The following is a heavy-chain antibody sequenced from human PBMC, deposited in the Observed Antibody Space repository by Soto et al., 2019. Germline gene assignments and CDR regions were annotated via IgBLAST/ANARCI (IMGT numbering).Heavy chain of an antibody. J-gene: IGHJ4*02. CDR2: IYYSGST. D-gene: IGHD4-4*01. CDR3: ARLNLNKAYSNYDY. Sequence: SETLSLTCTVSGGLISSSSYYWGWIRQPPGKGLEWIGSIYYSGSTYYNPSLKSRVTISVDTSKNQFSLKLSSVTAADTAVYYCARLNLNKAYSNYDYWGQGTLVTVSS. CDR1: GGLISSSSYY. V-gene: IGHV4-39*01.